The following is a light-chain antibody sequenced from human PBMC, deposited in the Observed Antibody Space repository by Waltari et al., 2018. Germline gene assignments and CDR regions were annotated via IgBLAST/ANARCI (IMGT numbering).Light chain of an antibody. J-gene: IGKJ4*01. CDR1: ESVSNY. V-gene: IGKV3-11*01. Sequence: EIVFTQSPVTLSLAAGERATLSCKASESVSNYLAWYQQKPGQSPRLPIYATSKRATGIPARFSGSGFGTDFTLTINNLEAEDFALYYCQQGSILPLTFGGGTKVEIK. CDR3: QQGSILPLT. CDR2: ATS.